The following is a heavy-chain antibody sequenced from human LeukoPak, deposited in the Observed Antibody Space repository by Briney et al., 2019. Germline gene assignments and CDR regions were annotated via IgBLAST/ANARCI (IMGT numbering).Heavy chain of an antibody. CDR3: ARDLLADIYTKDSYFYTAV. V-gene: IGHV1-69*01. J-gene: IGHJ6*03. CDR1: GGTFRNYV. CDR2: IIPMFGTA. Sequence: GSSVKVSCKASGGTFRNYVINWVRQAPGQGLEWMGGIIPMFGTANYTRRFQGRITIIADESTSTTYMELSSLKSEDTAVYYCARDLLADIYTKDSYFYTAVWGKGTTVTVSS. D-gene: IGHD3-3*02.